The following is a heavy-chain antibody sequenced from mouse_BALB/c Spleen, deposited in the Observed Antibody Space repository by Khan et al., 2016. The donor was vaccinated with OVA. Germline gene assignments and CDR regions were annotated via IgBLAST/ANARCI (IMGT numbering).Heavy chain of an antibody. CDR3: ARDSIDY. CDR1: GYNFSNYW. Sequence: QVQLQQSGAELAKPGASVKMSCKASGYNFSNYWIHWVKQRPGQGLEWIGYINPRSGHTYYNQTFNDKATLTTDKSSSTAYMQLSSLTSEDSAVYYLARDSIDYWGQGTTLTVSS. J-gene: IGHJ2*01. V-gene: IGHV1-7*01. CDR2: INPRSGHT.